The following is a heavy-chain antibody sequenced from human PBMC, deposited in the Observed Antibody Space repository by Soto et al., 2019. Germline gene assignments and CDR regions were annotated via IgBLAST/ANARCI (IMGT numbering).Heavy chain of an antibody. J-gene: IGHJ4*02. CDR2: IYWDDDK. CDR1: GFSLSTSGVG. Sequence: SGPTLVNPTQTLTLTCTFSGFSLSTSGVGVGWIRQPPGKALEWLALIYWDDDKRYSPSLKSRLTITKDTSKNQVVLTMNKIDPVDTATYYCAHRRSYCSGGSCYSGFDYWGQGTLGTVS. V-gene: IGHV2-5*02. CDR3: AHRRSYCSGGSCYSGFDY. D-gene: IGHD2-15*01.